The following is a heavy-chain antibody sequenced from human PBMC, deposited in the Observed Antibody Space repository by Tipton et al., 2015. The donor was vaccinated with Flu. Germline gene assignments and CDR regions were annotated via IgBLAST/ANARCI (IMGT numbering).Heavy chain of an antibody. CDR1: GYTFSNYN. D-gene: IGHD4-17*01. CDR2: IYPSGGGT. Sequence: QLVQSGAEVRKPGASVKVSCKASGYTFSNYNMHWVRQAPGQGLEWMGIIYPSGGGTRYAQKFQGRVTVTRDKSTTTVYMELSNLTPDDTAVYFCARDSTVFYGMDVWGQGTTVTVSS. J-gene: IGHJ6*02. V-gene: IGHV1-46*01. CDR3: ARDSTVFYGMDV.